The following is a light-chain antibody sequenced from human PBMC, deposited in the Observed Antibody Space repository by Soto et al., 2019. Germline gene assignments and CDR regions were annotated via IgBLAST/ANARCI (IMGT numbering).Light chain of an antibody. CDR2: STS. J-gene: IGKJ2*01. V-gene: IGKV3-20*01. Sequence: DTVLTQSPGTLSLSPGERATLSCRASQSVSSTYLSWYQQKAGQAPRLLIYSTSSRATGIPDRFSGSGTGTDFTLTISRLEPEDFAIYYCQQYGVSPSLYTFGQGTKLEIK. CDR1: QSVSSTY. CDR3: QQYGVSPSLYT.